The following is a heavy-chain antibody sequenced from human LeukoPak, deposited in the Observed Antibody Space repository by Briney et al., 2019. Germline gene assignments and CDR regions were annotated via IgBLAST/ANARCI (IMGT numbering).Heavy chain of an antibody. V-gene: IGHV3-9*01. CDR1: GFTFDDYA. D-gene: IGHD5-24*01. CDR3: AKDITEGWLQSPAFDI. J-gene: IGHJ3*02. CDR2: ISWNSGSI. Sequence: QPGRSLRLSCAASGFTFDDYAMHWVREAPGKGLEWVSGISWNSGSIGYADSVKGRFTISRDNAKNSLYLQMNSLRAEDTALYYCAKDITEGWLQSPAFDIWGQGTMVTVSS.